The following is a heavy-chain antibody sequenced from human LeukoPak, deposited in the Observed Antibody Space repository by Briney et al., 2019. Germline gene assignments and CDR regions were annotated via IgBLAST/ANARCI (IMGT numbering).Heavy chain of an antibody. J-gene: IGHJ5*02. CDR1: GGSISSSSYY. V-gene: IGHV4-39*07. Sequence: SETLSLTCTVSGGSISSSSYYWGWIRQPPGKGLEWIGSIYHSGSTYYNSSLKSRVTISVDTSKNQFSLKLSSVTAADTAVYYCARDLAAGWWFDPWGQGTLVTVSS. CDR3: ARDLAAGWWFDP. CDR2: IYHSGST. D-gene: IGHD6-13*01.